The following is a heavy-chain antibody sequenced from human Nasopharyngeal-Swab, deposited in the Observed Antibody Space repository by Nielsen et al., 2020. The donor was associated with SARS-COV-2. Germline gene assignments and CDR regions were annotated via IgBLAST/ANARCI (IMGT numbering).Heavy chain of an antibody. Sequence: SETLSLTRTVSGGSISSSSYYWGWIRQPPGKGLEWIGSIYYSGSTYYNPSLKSRVTISVDTSKNQFSLKLSSVTAADTAVYYCARPGYSSGWYVGWGQGTLVTVSS. CDR3: ARPGYSSGWYVG. CDR1: GGSISSSSYY. CDR2: IYYSGST. J-gene: IGHJ4*02. V-gene: IGHV4-39*01. D-gene: IGHD6-19*01.